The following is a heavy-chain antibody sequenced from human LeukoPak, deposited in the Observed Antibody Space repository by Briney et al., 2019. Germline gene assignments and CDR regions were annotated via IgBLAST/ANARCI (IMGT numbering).Heavy chain of an antibody. CDR2: IIPILGIA. Sequence: VKVSCKASGGTFSSYAISWVRQAPGQGLEWMGRIIPILGIANYAQKFQGRVTITADKSTSTAYMELSSLRSEDTAVYYCASGFGETHYYGMDVWGQGTTVTVSS. CDR3: ASGFGETHYYGMDV. J-gene: IGHJ6*02. CDR1: GGTFSSYA. V-gene: IGHV1-69*04. D-gene: IGHD3-10*01.